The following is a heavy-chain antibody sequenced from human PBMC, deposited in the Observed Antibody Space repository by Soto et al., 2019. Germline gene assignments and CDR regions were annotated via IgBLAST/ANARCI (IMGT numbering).Heavy chain of an antibody. V-gene: IGHV1-18*01. J-gene: IGHJ4*01. D-gene: IGHD3-22*01. Sequence: ASVKVSCKASGYTFTSYGISWVRQAPGQGLEWMGWISTYSGDTNYAQKFQGRVTMTTDTSTSTAYLELRSLRSDDTAVFYCARSFNYYDSSGYYNYFDYWG. CDR2: ISTYSGDT. CDR1: GYTFTSYG. CDR3: ARSFNYYDSSGYYNYFDY.